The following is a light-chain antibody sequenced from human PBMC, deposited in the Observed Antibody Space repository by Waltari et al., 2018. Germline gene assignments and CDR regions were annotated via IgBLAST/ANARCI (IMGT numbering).Light chain of an antibody. Sequence: QAVVTQEPSLTVSPGGTVTLTCGSSTGAVTSGPYPYWFQQKPGQAPRTLIYDTNNTPAWTPARFSGSLLGGIAALTLSGAQPEDEADYYCMLFYGGVRLFGRGTKLTVL. CDR1: TGAVTSGPY. CDR3: MLFYGGVRL. J-gene: IGLJ3*02. V-gene: IGLV7-46*01. CDR2: DTN.